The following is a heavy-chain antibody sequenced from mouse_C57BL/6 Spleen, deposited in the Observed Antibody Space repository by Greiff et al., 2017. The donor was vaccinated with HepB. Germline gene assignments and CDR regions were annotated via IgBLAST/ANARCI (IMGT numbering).Heavy chain of an antibody. V-gene: IGHV5-4*01. Sequence: EVQLQESGGGLVKPGGSLKLSCAASGFTFSSYAMSWVRQTPEKRLEWVATISDGGSYTYYPDNVKGRFTISRDNAKNNLYLQMSHLKSEDTAMYYCARDYYGSSYGYWGQGTTLTVSS. J-gene: IGHJ2*01. CDR2: ISDGGSYT. CDR1: GFTFSSYA. CDR3: ARDYYGSSYGY. D-gene: IGHD1-1*01.